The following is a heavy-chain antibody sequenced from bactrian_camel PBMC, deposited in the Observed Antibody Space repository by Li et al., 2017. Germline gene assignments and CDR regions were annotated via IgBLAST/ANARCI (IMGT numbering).Heavy chain of an antibody. CDR2: IHKDGVT. V-gene: IGHV3S6*01. D-gene: IGHD1*01. CDR3: AGEGEVGDFEDCSGLSGIPGLGV. J-gene: IGHJ4*01. CDR1: GFDFSTAW. Sequence: HVQLVESGGGSVQPGGSLTLSCAASGFDFSTAWMYWVRQFPGKDIEWVCIIHKDGVTNYQDPVKGRFTISKDSAKNTLLLQMNSLKPEDTATYYCAGEGEVGDFEDCSGLSGIPGLGVWGPGTQVTVS.